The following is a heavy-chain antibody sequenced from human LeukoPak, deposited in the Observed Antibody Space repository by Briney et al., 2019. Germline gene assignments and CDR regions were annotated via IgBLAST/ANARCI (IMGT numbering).Heavy chain of an antibody. CDR2: IYPGDSHT. CDR1: GYSFTSYR. CDR3: AKPVLDTYGLR. J-gene: IGHJ4*02. V-gene: IGHV5-51*01. D-gene: IGHD5-18*01. Sequence: GESLKISCKGSGYSFTSYRIGWGRQMPGKGLEWMGTIYPGDSHTSYSPSFQGQVTISADKSINTAYLEWRSLKASDTAMYYCAKPVLDTYGLRWGQGTLVTVSS.